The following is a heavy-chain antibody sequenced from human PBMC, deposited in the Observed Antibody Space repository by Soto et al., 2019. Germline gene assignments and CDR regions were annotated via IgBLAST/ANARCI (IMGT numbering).Heavy chain of an antibody. D-gene: IGHD4-17*01. CDR2: IIPIFGTA. CDR3: ARDSEGGGYYGGPNKDDY. CDR1: GGTFSSYA. V-gene: IGHV1-69*01. Sequence: QVQLVQSGAEVKKPGSSVKVSCKASGGTFSSYAISWVRQAPGQGLEWMGGIIPIFGTANYAQKFQGRVTITADESTSTAYMELSSLRSEDTAVYYCARDSEGGGYYGGPNKDDYRGQGTLVTVSS. J-gene: IGHJ4*02.